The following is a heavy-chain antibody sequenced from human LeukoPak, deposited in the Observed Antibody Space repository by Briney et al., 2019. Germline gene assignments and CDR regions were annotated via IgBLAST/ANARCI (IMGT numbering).Heavy chain of an antibody. CDR2: IKHDGSEK. CDR3: ARDYASGSYVDY. D-gene: IGHD3-10*01. Sequence: GGSLRLSCAASGFTFSNSWMRWVRQAPGKGLEWVANIKHDGSEKYYVDSVKGRFTISRDNAKNSLYLQVNSLRAEDTAVYYCARDYASGSYVDYWGQGTLVTVSS. J-gene: IGHJ4*02. V-gene: IGHV3-7*01. CDR1: GFTFSNSW.